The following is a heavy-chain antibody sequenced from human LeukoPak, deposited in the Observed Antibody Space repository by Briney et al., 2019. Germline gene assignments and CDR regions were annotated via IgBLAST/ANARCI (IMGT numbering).Heavy chain of an antibody. J-gene: IGHJ4*02. Sequence: SETLSLTCTVSGGSISSYYWSWIRQPPGKGLEWIGYIYYSGSTYYNPSLKSRVTISVDTSKNQFSLKLSSVTAADTAVYYCARDTPFHYGSGSPLGYWGQGTLVTVSS. CDR1: GGSISSYY. CDR2: IYYSGST. D-gene: IGHD3-10*01. CDR3: ARDTPFHYGSGSPLGY. V-gene: IGHV4-59*12.